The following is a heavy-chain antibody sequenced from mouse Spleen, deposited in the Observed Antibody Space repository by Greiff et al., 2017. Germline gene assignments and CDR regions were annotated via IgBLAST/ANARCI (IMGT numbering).Heavy chain of an antibody. CDR2: IYPGSGST. V-gene: IGHV1-55*01. Sequence: QVQLQQPGAELVKPGASVKMSCKASGYTFTSYWITWVKQRPGQGLVWIGDIYPGSGSTNYNEKFKSKATLTVDTSSSTAYMQLSSLTSEDSAVYYCARGSSYPYYAMDYWGQGTSVTVSS. CDR3: ARGSSYPYYAMDY. D-gene: IGHD1-1*01. CDR1: GYTFTSYW. J-gene: IGHJ4*01.